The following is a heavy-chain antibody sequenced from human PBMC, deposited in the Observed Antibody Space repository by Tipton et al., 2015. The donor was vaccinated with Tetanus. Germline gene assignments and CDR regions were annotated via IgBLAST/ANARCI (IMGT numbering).Heavy chain of an antibody. CDR1: GGSISSGDYY. J-gene: IGHJ6*03. D-gene: IGHD3-10*01. Sequence: TLSLTCTVSGGSISSGDYYRSWIRQPPGEGLEWIGYIYHSGTTYYNPSFKSRVTISVDTSKNQFSLKLHSVSAADTAVYYCARVESDGSGTNYNFYYMDVWGKGTTVTVSS. CDR3: ARVESDGSGTNYNFYYMDV. CDR2: IYHSGTT. V-gene: IGHV4-30-4*01.